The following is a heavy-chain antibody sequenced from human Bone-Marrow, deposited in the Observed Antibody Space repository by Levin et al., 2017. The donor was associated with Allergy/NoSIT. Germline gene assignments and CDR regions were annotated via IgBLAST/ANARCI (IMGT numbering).Heavy chain of an antibody. D-gene: IGHD3-22*01. CDR3: ARGRGGYYFDSSGYYFNALDM. V-gene: IGHV3-13*01. Sequence: GGSLRLSCSVSGFTFSTYDMHWVRQATGKSLEWVSAIGTAGDTYYSDSVKGRFTISRENARNSLHLQVNSLKAGDTAVYYCARGRGGYYFDSSGYYFNALDMWGQGTMVTVSS. CDR1: GFTFSTYD. J-gene: IGHJ3*02. CDR2: IGTAGDT.